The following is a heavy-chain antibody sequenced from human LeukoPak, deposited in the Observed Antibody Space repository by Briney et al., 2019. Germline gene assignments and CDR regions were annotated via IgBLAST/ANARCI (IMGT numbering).Heavy chain of an antibody. Sequence: SETLSLTCTVSGGSISSYYWSWIRQPPGKGLEWIGYIYYSGSTNYNPSLKSRVTISLDTSKKQFSLRLGSVTAADTAVYYCARRGYYYMDVWGKGTTVTVSS. CDR2: IYYSGST. J-gene: IGHJ6*03. CDR3: ARRGYYYMDV. D-gene: IGHD2-15*01. V-gene: IGHV4-59*01. CDR1: GGSISSYY.